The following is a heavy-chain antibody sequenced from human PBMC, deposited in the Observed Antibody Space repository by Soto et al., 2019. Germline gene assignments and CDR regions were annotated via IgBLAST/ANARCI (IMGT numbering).Heavy chain of an antibody. Sequence: SETLSLTCTFSGGSISSGGYYWSWIRQHPGKGLEWIGYIYYSGSTYYNPSLKSRVTISVDTSKNQFSLKLSSVTAADTAVYYCARDRIRGVIDYWGQGTLVTVSS. CDR1: GGSISSGGYY. CDR2: IYYSGST. J-gene: IGHJ4*02. V-gene: IGHV4-31*03. CDR3: ARDRIRGVIDY. D-gene: IGHD3-10*01.